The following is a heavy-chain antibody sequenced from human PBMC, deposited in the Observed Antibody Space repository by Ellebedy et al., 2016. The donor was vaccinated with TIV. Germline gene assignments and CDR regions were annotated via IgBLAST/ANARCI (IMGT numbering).Heavy chain of an antibody. Sequence: GESLKISXAASGFTFSSYAMSWLRQAPGKGLEWVSVFGGRSTTTYYADSVKGRFTISRDNSKNTLFLQMNSLRGDDTARYYCAKISPTHRGAFDIWGQGTVVTVSS. V-gene: IGHV3-23*01. CDR3: AKISPTHRGAFDI. D-gene: IGHD3-3*02. CDR2: FGGRSTTT. J-gene: IGHJ3*02. CDR1: GFTFSSYA.